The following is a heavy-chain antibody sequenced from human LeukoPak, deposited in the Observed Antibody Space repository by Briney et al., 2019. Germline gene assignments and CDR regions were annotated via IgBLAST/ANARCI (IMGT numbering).Heavy chain of an antibody. V-gene: IGHV3-7*01. Sequence: GGSLRLSCAASGFTLNNYWMSWVRQAPGKGLEWVANIKQEGSEKYYVDSVKGRFTISRDNAKNSLYLQMNSLRVEDTAVYYCGRSEVTIPDSYWGLGTLVTVSS. D-gene: IGHD2-21*02. CDR3: GRSEVTIPDSY. CDR2: IKQEGSEK. CDR1: GFTLNNYW. J-gene: IGHJ4*02.